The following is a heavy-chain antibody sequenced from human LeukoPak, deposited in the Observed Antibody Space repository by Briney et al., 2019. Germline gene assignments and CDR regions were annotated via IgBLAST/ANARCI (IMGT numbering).Heavy chain of an antibody. Sequence: SETLSLTCTVSDYSITSGYYWDWIRQPPGKGLEWIVSIHHSGSTDYNPSLKSRVIISVDTSKNQFSLKLSSVTAADTAVYYCARHPPYSSSSNFDYWGQGTLVTVSS. CDR1: DYSITSGYY. V-gene: IGHV4-38-2*02. CDR3: ARHPPYSSSSNFDY. CDR2: IHHSGST. D-gene: IGHD6-6*01. J-gene: IGHJ4*02.